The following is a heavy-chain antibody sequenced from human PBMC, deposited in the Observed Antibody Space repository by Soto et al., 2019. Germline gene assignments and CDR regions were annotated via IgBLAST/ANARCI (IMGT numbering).Heavy chain of an antibody. Sequence: EVQLVESGGGLVKPGGSLRLSCAASGFSFSDYTMNWVRQAPGKGLEWVSSISGSTSYTYYADSLKGRFTVSRDNAEKSLYLQMHSLRAEDTAVYYCARDGAFCSGTGCCKYYHNTDFWAKGSTVTVS. V-gene: IGHV3-21*01. CDR3: ARDGAFCSGTGCCKYYHNTDF. J-gene: IGHJ6*03. CDR1: GFSFSDYT. D-gene: IGHD2-2*01. CDR2: ISGSTSYT.